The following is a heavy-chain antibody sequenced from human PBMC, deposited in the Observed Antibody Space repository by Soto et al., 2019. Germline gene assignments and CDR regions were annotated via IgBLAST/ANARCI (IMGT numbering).Heavy chain of an antibody. Sequence: EVQLLESGGGLVQPGGSLRLSCAASGFTFSSYAMNWVRQAPGKGLEWVSGISGSGDNTYYADSVKGRFTISRDNSKNTLYLQMNSLRVEDTAVCYCAKGLNYDILTGYYSAERNMDVWGKGTTVTVSS. CDR1: GFTFSSYA. V-gene: IGHV3-23*01. D-gene: IGHD3-9*01. CDR2: ISGSGDNT. J-gene: IGHJ6*03. CDR3: AKGLNYDILTGYYSAERNMDV.